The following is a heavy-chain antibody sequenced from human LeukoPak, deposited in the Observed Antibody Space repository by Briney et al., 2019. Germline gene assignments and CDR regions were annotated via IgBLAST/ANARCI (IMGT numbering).Heavy chain of an antibody. Sequence: PGGSLRLSCAASGFAVSSIYMNWVRQAPGKGPEWVASISSSSTYMYNADSVKGRFTISRDNAKNSLFLQMDSLRADDTAVYYCARRMATSPFFDYWGQGTLVTVSS. J-gene: IGHJ4*02. V-gene: IGHV3-21*01. CDR1: GFAVSSIY. D-gene: IGHD5-24*01. CDR2: ISSSSTYM. CDR3: ARRMATSPFFDY.